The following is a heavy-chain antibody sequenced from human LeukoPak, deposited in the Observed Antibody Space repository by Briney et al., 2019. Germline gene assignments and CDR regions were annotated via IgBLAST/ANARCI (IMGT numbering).Heavy chain of an antibody. J-gene: IGHJ4*02. Sequence: GGSLRLSCAASGFPFSTYAMNWVRQAPGKGREWGSVITGSGGFTQYADSVKGRFTISRDNSKNTVYLKMNSLRVEDTALYYCVRSLDYWGQGTLVTVSS. CDR2: ITGSGGFT. V-gene: IGHV3-23*01. CDR1: GFPFSTYA. CDR3: VRSLDY.